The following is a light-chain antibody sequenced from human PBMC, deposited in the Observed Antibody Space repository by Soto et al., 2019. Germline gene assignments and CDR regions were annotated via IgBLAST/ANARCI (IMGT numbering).Light chain of an antibody. J-gene: IGLJ2*01. CDR2: RNN. Sequence: QSVLTQPPSASGTPGQRVTISCSGSSSNIGSNYVYWYQQLPGTAPKLLIYRNNQRPSGVPDRFSGSKSGTSASLAISGLRSEDDADYYCAAWDDSLSCVVFGGGTKLTVL. V-gene: IGLV1-47*01. CDR1: SSNIGSNY. CDR3: AAWDDSLSCVV.